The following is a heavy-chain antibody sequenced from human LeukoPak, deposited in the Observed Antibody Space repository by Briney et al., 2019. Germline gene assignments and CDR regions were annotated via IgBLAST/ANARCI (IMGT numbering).Heavy chain of an antibody. V-gene: IGHV3-33*01. Sequence: GGSLRLSCAASGFTFSSYGMHWVRQAPGKGLEWVAVIWSDGSNKYCADSVKGRFTISRDNSKNTLYLQMNSLRAEDTAVYYCARVSCSSTSCYFREESWFDPWGQGTLVTVSS. J-gene: IGHJ5*02. CDR1: GFTFSSYG. CDR2: IWSDGSNK. CDR3: ARVSCSSTSCYFREESWFDP. D-gene: IGHD2-2*01.